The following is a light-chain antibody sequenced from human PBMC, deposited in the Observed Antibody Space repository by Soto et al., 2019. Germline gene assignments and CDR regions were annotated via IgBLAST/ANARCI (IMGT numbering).Light chain of an antibody. J-gene: IGKJ1*01. CDR3: QQCDLFWP. CDR1: QSVSGW. CDR2: KAS. Sequence: DIQMTQSPSALSASVGDRVTITCRASQSVSGWLAWYQQKPGKAPKLLIYKASSLETGVPSRFSGSGSGTEFSLSINSLQPDDVATYYCQQCDLFWPFGQGTKVDIK. V-gene: IGKV1-5*03.